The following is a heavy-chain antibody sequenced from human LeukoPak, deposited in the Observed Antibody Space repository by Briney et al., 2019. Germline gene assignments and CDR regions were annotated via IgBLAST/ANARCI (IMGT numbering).Heavy chain of an antibody. CDR1: GFTFSSYS. CDR3: ARAPTVAPRNPYYYYYYMDV. CDR2: ISSSSNYI. Sequence: GGSLRLSCAASGFTFSSYSMNWVRQAPGKGLEWVSSISSSSNYIYYADSVKGRFTISRDNAKNSLYLQMNSLRAEDTAVYYCARAPTVAPRNPYYYYYYMDVWGKGTTVTVSS. J-gene: IGHJ6*03. D-gene: IGHD4-23*01. V-gene: IGHV3-21*01.